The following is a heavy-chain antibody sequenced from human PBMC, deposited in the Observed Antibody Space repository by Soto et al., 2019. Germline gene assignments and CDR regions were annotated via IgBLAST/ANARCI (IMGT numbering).Heavy chain of an antibody. CDR2: ISYDGSNK. J-gene: IGHJ6*02. D-gene: IGHD6-13*01. Sequence: QVHLVESGGGVVQPGRSLRLSCAASGFTFSSYGMHWVRQAPGKGLEWVAVISYDGSNKYYADSVKGRFTISRDNSKNTRYLQMTSLRAEDTAVYYCAKETSGYSSSWSYYYGMDVWGQGTTVTVSS. V-gene: IGHV3-30*18. CDR3: AKETSGYSSSWSYYYGMDV. CDR1: GFTFSSYG.